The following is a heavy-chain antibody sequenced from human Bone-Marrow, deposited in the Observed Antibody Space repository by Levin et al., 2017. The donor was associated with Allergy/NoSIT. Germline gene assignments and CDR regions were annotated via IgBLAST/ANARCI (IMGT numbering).Heavy chain of an antibody. Sequence: ASVKVSCKASGYTFTSYAMHWVRQAPGQRLEWMGWINAGNGNTKYSQKFQGRVTITRDTSASTAYMELSSLRSEDTAVYYCARDLTVTETYSSSWYYDYWGQGTLVTVSS. D-gene: IGHD6-13*01. CDR3: ARDLTVTETYSSSWYYDY. V-gene: IGHV1-3*01. CDR1: GYTFTSYA. CDR2: INAGNGNT. J-gene: IGHJ4*02.